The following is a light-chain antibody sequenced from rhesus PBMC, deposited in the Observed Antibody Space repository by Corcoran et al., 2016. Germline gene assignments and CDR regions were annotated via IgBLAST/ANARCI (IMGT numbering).Light chain of an antibody. Sequence: EIVMTQSPATLSLSPGETATLSCRASESVGSYLAWYQQNTGQVPKLLVHSAYFRATGIPDRFSGSGSRTEFTLTISSLEPEDVGVYHCQQYNDLLLTFGGGTKVEIK. CDR1: ESVGSY. CDR2: SAY. J-gene: IGKJ4*01. CDR3: QQYNDLLLT. V-gene: IGKV3-40*03.